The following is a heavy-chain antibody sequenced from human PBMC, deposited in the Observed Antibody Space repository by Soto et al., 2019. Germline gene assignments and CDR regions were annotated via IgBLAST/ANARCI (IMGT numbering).Heavy chain of an antibody. D-gene: IGHD2-15*01. J-gene: IGHJ4*02. V-gene: IGHV6-1*01. CDR1: GDSVSNDGAT. Sequence: SQTLSLTCAICGDSVSNDGATWNWIRQSPSRGLEWLGRAYYRSRWRYDYATSVRGRITINPDTSKNQFSLQLNSVTPEDTAVYYCARDPPDFNSGFDYWGQGTPVTVSS. CDR3: ARDPPDFNSGFDY. CDR2: AYYRSRWRY.